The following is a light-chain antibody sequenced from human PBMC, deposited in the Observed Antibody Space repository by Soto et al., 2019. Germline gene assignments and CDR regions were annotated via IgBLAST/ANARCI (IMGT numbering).Light chain of an antibody. CDR1: SSDIGGYDY. V-gene: IGLV2-8*01. J-gene: IGLJ2*01. Sequence: QSALTQPPSASGSPGQSVTISCTGTSSDIGGYDYVSWYQQHPDKAPKLIIYEVTKRPSGVPYRFSGSKAGNTASLTVSGLQAEDEADYYCSSYAGSNNYVVFGGGTKVTVL. CDR2: EVT. CDR3: SSYAGSNNYVV.